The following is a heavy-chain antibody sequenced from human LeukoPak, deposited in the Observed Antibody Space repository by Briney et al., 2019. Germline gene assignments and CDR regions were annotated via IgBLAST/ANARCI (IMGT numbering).Heavy chain of an antibody. Sequence: SETLSLTCIVSGGSISSSRFYWGWIRQPPGKGLEWIGTIYYSGSTYYNPSLKSRVTISADTSKNQFSLNLSSVTAADTGVYYCARHVSSDLRIVVVTSDWYFDRWGRGTLVSVSS. V-gene: IGHV4-39*01. D-gene: IGHD2-21*02. CDR3: ARHVSSDLRIVVVTSDWYFDR. CDR2: IYYSGST. J-gene: IGHJ2*01. CDR1: GGSISSSRFY.